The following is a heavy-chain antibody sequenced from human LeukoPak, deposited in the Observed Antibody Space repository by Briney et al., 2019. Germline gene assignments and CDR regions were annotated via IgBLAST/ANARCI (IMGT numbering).Heavy chain of an antibody. V-gene: IGHV3-53*01. CDR2: IYSGGST. D-gene: IGHD5-24*01. Sequence: GGSLRLSCAASGFTVSGNYMTWVRQAPGKGLEWVSVIYSGGSTFYADSVKGRFTISRDNSKNTLYLQMNSLRAEDTAVYYCARGGDGYKEGAFDIWGQGTMVTVSS. CDR3: ARGGDGYKEGAFDI. CDR1: GFTVSGNY. J-gene: IGHJ3*02.